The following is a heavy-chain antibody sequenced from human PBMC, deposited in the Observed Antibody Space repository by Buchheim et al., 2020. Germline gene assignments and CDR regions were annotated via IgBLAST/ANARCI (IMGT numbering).Heavy chain of an antibody. Sequence: QVQLVQSGAEVKKPGASVKVSCKASGYTFTNYAMHWVRQAPGQRPEWMGWINAGNGNTKYSQKFQGRVTITRDTSASTASMELSSLRSEDTTVYYCARGITMVHTLDSWGQGTL. CDR3: ARGITMVHTLDS. D-gene: IGHD3-10*01. V-gene: IGHV1-3*01. CDR2: INAGNGNT. CDR1: GYTFTNYA. J-gene: IGHJ4*02.